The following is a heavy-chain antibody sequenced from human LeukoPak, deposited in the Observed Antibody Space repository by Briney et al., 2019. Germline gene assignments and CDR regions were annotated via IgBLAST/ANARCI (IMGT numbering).Heavy chain of an antibody. CDR3: ARDWSDSWFDP. Sequence: SETLSLTCTVSGGSISSSSYYWGWIRQPPGKGLEWIGSIYYSGSTYYNPSLKSRVTISVDTSKNQFSLKLSSLTAADTAVYYCARDWSDSWFDPWGQGTLVTVSS. V-gene: IGHV4-39*07. CDR1: GGSISSSSYY. CDR2: IYYSGST. J-gene: IGHJ5*02.